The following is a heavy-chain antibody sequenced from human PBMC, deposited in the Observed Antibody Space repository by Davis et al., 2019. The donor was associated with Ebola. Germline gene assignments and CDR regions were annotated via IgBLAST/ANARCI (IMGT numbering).Heavy chain of an antibody. V-gene: IGHV3-23*01. D-gene: IGHD2-8*01. CDR1: GFTFNQYA. Sequence: PGGSLRLSCAASGFTFNQYAMTWVRQAPGKGLEWVSTISKSGRDTNYADSVKGRLSVSRDNSKNTVYLQMHSLRVEDTVIYFCAKDTNDVWFDVWGPGTMVTVSS. CDR2: ISKSGRDT. CDR3: AKDTNDVWFDV. J-gene: IGHJ3*01.